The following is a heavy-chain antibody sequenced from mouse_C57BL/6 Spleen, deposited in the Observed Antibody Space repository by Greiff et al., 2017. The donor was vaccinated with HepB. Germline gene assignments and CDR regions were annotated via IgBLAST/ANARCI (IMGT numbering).Heavy chain of an antibody. J-gene: IGHJ4*01. CDR1: GYTFTSYW. CDR3: ARSPGSYEAMDY. Sequence: QVQLQQPGAELVMPGASVKLSCKASGYTFTSYWMHWVKQRPGQGLEWIGEIDPSDSYTNYNQKFKGKSTLTVDKSSSTAYMQLSSLTSEDSAVYYCARSPGSYEAMDYWGQGTSVTVSS. V-gene: IGHV1-69*01. D-gene: IGHD1-1*02. CDR2: IDPSDSYT.